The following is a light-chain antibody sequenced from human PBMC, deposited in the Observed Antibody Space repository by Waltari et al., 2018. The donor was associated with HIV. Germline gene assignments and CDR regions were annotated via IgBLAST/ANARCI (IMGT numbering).Light chain of an antibody. V-gene: IGKV4-1*01. Sequence: DIVMTQSPASLAVSLGARATFNCKSSQSVLYVSNNENDLVWYQQGPGRPPRLRIYWASTRESGVPDRFSGSGSGTDFTLTISSLQAEDVAVYYCQQYYNLPWTFGQGTKVEIK. CDR3: QQYYNLPWT. J-gene: IGKJ1*01. CDR1: QSVLYVSNNEND. CDR2: WAS.